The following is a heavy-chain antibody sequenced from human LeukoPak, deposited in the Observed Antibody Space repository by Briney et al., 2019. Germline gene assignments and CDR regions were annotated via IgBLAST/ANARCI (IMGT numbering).Heavy chain of an antibody. D-gene: IGHD3-16*01. V-gene: IGHV1-18*01. J-gene: IGHJ4*02. CDR3: ARERIMITFGGAYYFDY. Sequence: GASVKVSCKASGYTFTSYGISWVRQASGQGLEWMGWISAYNGNTNYAQKLQGRVTMTTDTSTSTAYMELRSLRSDDTAVYYCARERIMITFGGAYYFDYWGQGTLVTVSS. CDR1: GYTFTSYG. CDR2: ISAYNGNT.